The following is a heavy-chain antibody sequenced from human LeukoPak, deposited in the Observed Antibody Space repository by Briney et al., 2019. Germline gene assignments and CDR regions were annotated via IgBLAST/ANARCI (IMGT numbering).Heavy chain of an antibody. CDR3: ARLGYDFWKVVY. D-gene: IGHD3-3*01. J-gene: IGHJ4*02. CDR2: IIPIFGTA. Sequence: ASVKVSCKASGGTFSSYAISWVRQAPGQGLEWMGAIIPIFGTANYAQKFQGRVTITADESTSTAYMELSSLRSEDTAVYYCARLGYDFWKVVYWGQGTLVTVSS. V-gene: IGHV1-69*13. CDR1: GGTFSSYA.